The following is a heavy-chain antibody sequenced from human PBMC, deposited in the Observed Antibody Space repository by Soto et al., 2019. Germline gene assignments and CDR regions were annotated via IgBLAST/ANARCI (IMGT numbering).Heavy chain of an antibody. D-gene: IGHD2-21*02. V-gene: IGHV3-48*02. CDR2: ISSSSSSI. J-gene: IGHJ5*02. CDR3: ARDAVVTPHINWFDP. CDR1: GFTFSSYS. Sequence: PGGSLRLSCAASGFTFSSYSMNWVRQAPGKGLEWVSYISSSSSSIYYADSVKGRFTISRDNAKNSLYLQMNSLRDEDTAVYYCARDAVVTPHINWFDPWGQGTLVTVSS.